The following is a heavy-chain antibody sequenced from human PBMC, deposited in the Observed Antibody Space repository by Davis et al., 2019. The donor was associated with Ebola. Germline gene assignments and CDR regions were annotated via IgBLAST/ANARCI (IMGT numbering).Heavy chain of an antibody. J-gene: IGHJ6*03. CDR1: GFTFSSYG. V-gene: IGHV3-30*18. CDR2: ISYDGSNK. Sequence: PGGSLRLSCAASGFTFSSYGMHWVRQAPGKGLEWVAVISYDGSNKYYADSVKGRFTISRDNSKNTLYLQMNSLRAEDTAVYYCAKDSRTNYYYYYMDVWGKGTTVTVSS. CDR3: AKDSRTNYYYYYMDV. D-gene: IGHD1-1*01.